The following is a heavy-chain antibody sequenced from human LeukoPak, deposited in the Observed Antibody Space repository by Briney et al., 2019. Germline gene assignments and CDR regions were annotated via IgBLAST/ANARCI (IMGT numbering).Heavy chain of an antibody. CDR1: GFTFSSYA. J-gene: IGHJ4*02. Sequence: PGGSLRLSCAAAGFTFSSYAMSWVRHPPGKGLEWVSAMSGRVGSTYYADSVKGRFTISRDNYKNTLSLQLNSLRAEDTAVYYCAKAGGALEVFDYWGQGTLVTVSS. D-gene: IGHD1-1*01. CDR2: MSGRVGST. V-gene: IGHV3-23*01. CDR3: AKAGGALEVFDY.